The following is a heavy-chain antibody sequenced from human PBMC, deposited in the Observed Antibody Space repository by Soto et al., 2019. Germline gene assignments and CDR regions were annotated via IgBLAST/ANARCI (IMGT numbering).Heavy chain of an antibody. Sequence: LSETLSLTCAVYGGSVSGYYWSWIRQPPGKGLEWIGEINHSGSTNYNPSLKSRVTISVDTSKNQFSLKLSSVTAADTAVYYCARKRGYSYGVDYWGQGTLVT. CDR2: INHSGST. CDR3: ARKRGYSYGVDY. CDR1: GGSVSGYY. J-gene: IGHJ4*02. V-gene: IGHV4-34*01. D-gene: IGHD5-18*01.